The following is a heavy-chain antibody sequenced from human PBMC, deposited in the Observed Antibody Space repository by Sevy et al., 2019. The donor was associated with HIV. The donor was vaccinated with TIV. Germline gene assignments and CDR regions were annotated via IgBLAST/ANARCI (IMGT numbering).Heavy chain of an antibody. V-gene: IGHV4-34*01. CDR1: GGSVSNDD. Sequence: SETLSLTCAVYGGSVSNDDWSWIRQPPGKGLEWIGDMNHSGSTNCNPSLKSRVTISIDTSKNQFSLKLTSVTAVDTAVYYCARWRGTRVTMMVVVTTGYFVNWGQGALVTVSS. CDR3: ARWRGTRVTMMVVVTTGYFVN. CDR2: MNHSGST. J-gene: IGHJ4*02. D-gene: IGHD3-22*01.